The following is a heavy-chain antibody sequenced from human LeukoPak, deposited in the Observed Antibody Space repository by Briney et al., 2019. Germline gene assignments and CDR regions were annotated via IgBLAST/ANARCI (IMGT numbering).Heavy chain of an antibody. CDR2: ISGSGGST. Sequence: PGGSLRLSCAASGFTFSSYAMSWVRQAPGKGLEWVSAISGSGGSTYYADSVKGRFTISRDNSKNTLYLQMNSLRAEDTAVYYCAKEGGGQWLVPPLDFQHWGRGTLVTVSS. CDR3: AKEGGGQWLVPPLDFQH. V-gene: IGHV3-23*01. J-gene: IGHJ1*01. CDR1: GFTFSSYA. D-gene: IGHD6-19*01.